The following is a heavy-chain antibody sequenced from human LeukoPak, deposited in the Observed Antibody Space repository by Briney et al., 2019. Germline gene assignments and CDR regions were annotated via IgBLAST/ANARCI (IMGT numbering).Heavy chain of an antibody. V-gene: IGHV1-46*01. CDR3: ARESSGDYVWGSYRSAFDY. CDR2: INPSGGST. D-gene: IGHD3-16*02. CDR1: GYTFTGYY. Sequence: ASVKVSCKASGYTFTGYYMHWVRQAPGQGLEWMGIINPSGGSTSYAQKFQGRVTMTRDTSTSTVYMELSSLRSEDTAVYYCARESSGDYVWGSYRSAFDYWGQGTLVTVSS. J-gene: IGHJ4*02.